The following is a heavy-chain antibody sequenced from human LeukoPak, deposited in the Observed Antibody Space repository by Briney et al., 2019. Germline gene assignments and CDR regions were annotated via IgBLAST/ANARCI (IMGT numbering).Heavy chain of an antibody. CDR3: ARDGMGIHDGAFDI. CDR1: GGTFSSYA. V-gene: IGHV1-69*13. J-gene: IGHJ3*02. CDR2: IIPIFGTA. Sequence: SVKVSCKASGGTFSSYAISWVRQAPGQGLEWMGGIIPIFGTANYAQKFQGRVTITADESTSTVYMELSSLRSEDTAVYYCARDGMGIHDGAFDIWGQGTMVTVSS. D-gene: IGHD5-18*01.